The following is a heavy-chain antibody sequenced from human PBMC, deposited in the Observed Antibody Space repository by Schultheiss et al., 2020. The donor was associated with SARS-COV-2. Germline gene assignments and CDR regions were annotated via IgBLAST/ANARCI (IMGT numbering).Heavy chain of an antibody. CDR3: ARDTEGYSYGTYGMDV. CDR1: GFTFSSYG. J-gene: IGHJ6*02. V-gene: IGHV3-15*01. CDR2: IKSKTDGGTT. Sequence: GGSLRLSCAASGFTFSSYGMHWVRQAPGKGLEWVGRIKSKTDGGTTDYAAPVKGRFTISRDDSKNTLYLQMNSLRAEDTAVYYCARDTEGYSYGTYGMDVWGQGTTVTVSS. D-gene: IGHD5-18*01.